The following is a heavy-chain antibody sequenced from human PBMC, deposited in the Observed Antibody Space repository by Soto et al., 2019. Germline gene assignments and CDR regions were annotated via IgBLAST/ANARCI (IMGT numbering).Heavy chain of an antibody. V-gene: IGHV3-7*01. D-gene: IGHD6-13*01. CDR2: IKQEGSEK. CDR1: GFTFSSYW. J-gene: IGHJ3*02. Sequence: EVQLVESGGGLVQPGGSLRLSCAASGFTFSSYWMSWVRQAPGKGLEWVANIKQEGSEKYYVDSVKGRFIISRDNAKNSLYLQMNSLRAEDTAVYYCARASSSDAFDIWGQETMVTVSS. CDR3: ARASSSDAFDI.